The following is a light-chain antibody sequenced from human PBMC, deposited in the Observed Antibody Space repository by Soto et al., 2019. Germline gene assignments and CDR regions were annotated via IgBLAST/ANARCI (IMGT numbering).Light chain of an antibody. CDR3: SSYTSSSTLV. CDR1: SSDVGGYNY. Sequence: QSLLTQPASVSGSPGQSITISCTGTSSDVGGYNYVSWYQQHPGKAPKLTVYDVSNRPSGVSNRFSGSKSGNTASLTISGLQAEDEADYYCSSYTSSSTLVFGTGTKVTVL. CDR2: DVS. J-gene: IGLJ1*01. V-gene: IGLV2-14*01.